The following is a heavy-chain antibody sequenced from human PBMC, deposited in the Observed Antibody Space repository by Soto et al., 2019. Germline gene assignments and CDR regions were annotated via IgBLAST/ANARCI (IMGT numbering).Heavy chain of an antibody. V-gene: IGHV4-39*01. CDR2: IYYSGST. CDR1: GGSISSSSYY. J-gene: IGHJ2*01. CDR3: ARRGCSGGSCYSKGWYFDL. Sequence: QLQLQESGPGLVKPSETLSLTCTVSGGSISSSSYYWGWIRQPPGKGLEWIGSIYYSGSTYYNPSLKSRVTISVDTSKNQFSLKLSSVTAADTAVYYCARRGCSGGSCYSKGWYFDLWGRGTLVTVSS. D-gene: IGHD2-15*01.